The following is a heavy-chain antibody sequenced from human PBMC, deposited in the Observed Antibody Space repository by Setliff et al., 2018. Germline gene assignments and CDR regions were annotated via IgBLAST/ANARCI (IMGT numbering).Heavy chain of an antibody. CDR3: ASYGSWYERAYYYGMDV. J-gene: IGHJ6*02. CDR1: GFTVSSNY. CDR2: IYSGGST. D-gene: IGHD6-13*01. V-gene: IGHV3-53*01. Sequence: GGSLRLSCAASGFTVSSNYMSWVRQAPGKGLEWVSVIYSGGSTYYADSVKGRFTISRDNSKNTLYLQMNSLRAEDTAVYYCASYGSWYERAYYYGMDVWGQGTTVTVS.